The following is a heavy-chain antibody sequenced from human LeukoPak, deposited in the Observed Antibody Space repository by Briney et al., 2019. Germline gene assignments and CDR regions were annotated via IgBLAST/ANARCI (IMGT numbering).Heavy chain of an antibody. V-gene: IGHV1-69*05. CDR3: ARDHMSIAANFDY. CDR1: GGTFSSYA. Sequence: ASVKVSCKASGGTFSSYAISWVRQAPGQGLEWMGGIIPIFGTANYAQKFQGRVTMTRDTSTSTAYMELRSLRSDDTAVYYCARDHMSIAANFDYWGQGTLVTVSS. D-gene: IGHD6-6*01. J-gene: IGHJ4*02. CDR2: IIPIFGTA.